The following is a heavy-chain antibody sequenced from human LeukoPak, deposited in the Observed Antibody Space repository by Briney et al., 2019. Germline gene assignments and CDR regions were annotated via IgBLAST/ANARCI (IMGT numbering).Heavy chain of an antibody. J-gene: IGHJ5*02. D-gene: IGHD3-3*01. CDR1: GYYIRSGYL. Sequence: SETLSLTCAVSGYYIRSGYLWGWIRQPPRKGLEWLGSIYYSGTTYYNPSLKSRVTLSVDTSKNHFSLKLSSVTAGDTAVYYCASANFSPFYDFWSGYNGFSKWFDPWGQGTLLTVSS. CDR3: ASANFSPFYDFWSGYNGFSKWFDP. CDR2: IYYSGTT. V-gene: IGHV4-38-2*01.